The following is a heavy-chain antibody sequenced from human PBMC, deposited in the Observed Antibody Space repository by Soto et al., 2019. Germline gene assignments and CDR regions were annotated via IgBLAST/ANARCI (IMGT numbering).Heavy chain of an antibody. J-gene: IGHJ4*02. D-gene: IGHD4-4*01. CDR2: ISYDGSNK. V-gene: IGHV3-30*18. CDR3: AKDLASNAIGY. Sequence: GGSLRLSCAACGFTFSSYGMHWVPQAPGKGLEWVAVISYDGSNKYYADSVKGRFTISRDNSKNTLYLQMNSLRAEDTAVYYCAKDLASNAIGYWGQGTLVTVSS. CDR1: GFTFSSYG.